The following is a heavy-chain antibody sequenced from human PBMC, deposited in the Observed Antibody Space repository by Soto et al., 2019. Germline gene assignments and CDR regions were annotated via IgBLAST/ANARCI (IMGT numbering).Heavy chain of an antibody. V-gene: IGHV1-69*01. Sequence: QVQLVQSGAEVKKPGSSVKVSCTASGGTFSRYGFNWVRQAPGQGFQWMGGIIPIFGTTHYEQNFQGRLSITADESTSAVYMELSSLRSDDTAIYFCARTYYQWEALHYFDFWGQGTLVTVSS. CDR2: IIPIFGTT. CDR1: GGTFSRYG. CDR3: ARTYYQWEALHYFDF. J-gene: IGHJ4*02. D-gene: IGHD1-26*01.